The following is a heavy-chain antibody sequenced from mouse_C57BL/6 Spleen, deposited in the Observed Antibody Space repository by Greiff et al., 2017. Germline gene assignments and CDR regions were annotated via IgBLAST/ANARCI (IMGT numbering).Heavy chain of an antibody. CDR3: TSRGFAY. V-gene: IGHV1-15*01. CDR1: GYPFTDYE. J-gene: IGHJ3*01. CDR2: IDPETGGN. Sequence: QVQLQQSGAELVRPGASVTLSCKASGYPFTDYEMHWVKQTPVHGLEWIGAIDPETGGNAYNQKFKGKAILTADKSSSTAYMELRSLTSEDSAGYYCTSRGFAYWGQGTLVTVSA.